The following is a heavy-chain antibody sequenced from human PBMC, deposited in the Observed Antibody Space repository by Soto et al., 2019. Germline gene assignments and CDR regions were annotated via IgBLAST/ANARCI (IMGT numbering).Heavy chain of an antibody. V-gene: IGHV3-23*01. D-gene: IGHD6-25*01. Sequence: PGGSLRLSCASSGFTFSSYAMSWVRQAPGKGLEWVSAITGSGGSTYHADSVKGRFTISRDSSKNTLYLQMNSLSAEDTAVYFCAKGSAGGPPYYFDYWGQGALVTVSS. CDR3: AKGSAGGPPYYFDY. CDR1: GFTFSSYA. CDR2: ITGSGGST. J-gene: IGHJ4*02.